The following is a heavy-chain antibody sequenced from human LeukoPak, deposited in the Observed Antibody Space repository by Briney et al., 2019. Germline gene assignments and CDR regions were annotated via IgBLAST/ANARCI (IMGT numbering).Heavy chain of an antibody. CDR3: ARRGDAEFDY. CDR1: GGSISSYY. Sequence: PSETLSLTCTVSGGSISSYYWSWIRQPPGKGLEWIGYIYYSGSTNYNPSLKSRVTISVDTSKNQFSLTLTSVTAADTAVYYCARRGDAEFDYWGQGTLVTVSS. J-gene: IGHJ4*02. CDR2: IYYSGST. V-gene: IGHV4-59*08. D-gene: IGHD3-10*01.